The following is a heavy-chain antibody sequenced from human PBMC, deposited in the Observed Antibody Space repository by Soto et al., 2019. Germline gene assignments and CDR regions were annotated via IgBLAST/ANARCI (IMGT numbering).Heavy chain of an antibody. V-gene: IGHV3-72*01. D-gene: IGHD6-13*01. J-gene: IGHJ5*02. CDR2: TRNKANSYTT. CDR1: GFTFSVHY. CDR3: TRDASRDSSARGWFDP. Sequence: GGSLRLSCAASGFTFSVHYMDWVRQAPGKGLEWVGRTRNKANSYTTDYAASVKGRFTISRDNAKNSLHLQMNSLRAEDTAVYYCTRDASRDSSARGWFDPWGPGTLVTVSS.